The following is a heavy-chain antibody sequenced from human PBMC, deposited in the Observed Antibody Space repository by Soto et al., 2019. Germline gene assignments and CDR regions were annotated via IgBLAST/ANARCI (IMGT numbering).Heavy chain of an antibody. CDR3: ADRPYKRGSRACDV. J-gene: IGHJ4*02. Sequence: SGPTLVNPPQTLTLACTFSVFSLTTTGVGVAWIRQPPGKALEWLALIYWDDGKRYSPSPSLKNRLTITKATSKNQVVRTVANMDAMDTSTYSCADRPYKRGSRACDVWGQGALVT. D-gene: IGHD3-10*01. CDR1: VFSLTTTGVG. V-gene: IGHV2-5*02. CDR2: IYWDDGK.